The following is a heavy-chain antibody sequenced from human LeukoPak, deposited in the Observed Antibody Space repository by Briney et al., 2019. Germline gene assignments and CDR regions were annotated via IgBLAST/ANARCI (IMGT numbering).Heavy chain of an antibody. J-gene: IGHJ4*02. CDR2: ISAYNGNT. CDR3: ARVVGYCTNGVCAYFDY. Sequence: ASVKVSCKASGYTFTSYGISWVRPAPGQGLEWMGWISAYNGNTNYAQKLQGRVTMTTDTSTSTAYMELRSLRSDDTAVYYCARVVGYCTNGVCAYFDYWGQGTLVTVSS. CDR1: GYTFTSYG. V-gene: IGHV1-18*01. D-gene: IGHD2-8*01.